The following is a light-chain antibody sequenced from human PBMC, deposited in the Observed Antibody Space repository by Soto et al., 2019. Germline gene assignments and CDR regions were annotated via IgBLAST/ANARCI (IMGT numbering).Light chain of an antibody. CDR3: QQTYDSPLT. CDR1: QSISAY. CDR2: VAS. Sequence: DIQMTQSPSSLSASVGDRVTITCRASQSISAYLNWYQQKPGEAPKLLIYVASNLQSGVPSRFSVSGSGTDFTLTIRSLQPADSATYYCQQTYDSPLTFGGGTKVEIK. V-gene: IGKV1-39*01. J-gene: IGKJ4*01.